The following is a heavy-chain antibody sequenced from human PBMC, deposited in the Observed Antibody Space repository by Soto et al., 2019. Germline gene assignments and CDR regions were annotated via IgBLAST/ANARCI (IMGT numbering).Heavy chain of an antibody. CDR3: ARDRSYYDSSGYYRSFDY. Sequence: TSETLSLTCTVSGGSVSSGSYYWSWIRQPPGKGLEWIGYIYYSGSTNYNPSLKSRVTISVDTSKNQFSLKLSSVTAADTAVYYCARDRSYYDSSGYYRSFDYWGQGTLVTVSS. CDR1: GGSVSSGSYY. CDR2: IYYSGST. J-gene: IGHJ4*02. D-gene: IGHD3-22*01. V-gene: IGHV4-61*01.